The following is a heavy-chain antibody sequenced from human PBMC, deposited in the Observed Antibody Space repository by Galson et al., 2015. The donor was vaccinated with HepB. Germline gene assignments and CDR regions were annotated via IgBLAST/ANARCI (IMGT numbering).Heavy chain of an antibody. CDR1: GFTFSSYS. V-gene: IGHV3-21*01. CDR2: ISSSSSYI. J-gene: IGHJ5*02. D-gene: IGHD2-15*01. CDR3: ARDDWSRYCSGGSCYA. Sequence: SLRLSCAASGFTFSSYSMNWVRQAPGKGLEWVSSISSSSSYIYYADSVKGRFTISRDNAKNSLYLQMNSLRAEDTAVFYCARDDWSRYCSGGSCYAWGQGTLVTVSS.